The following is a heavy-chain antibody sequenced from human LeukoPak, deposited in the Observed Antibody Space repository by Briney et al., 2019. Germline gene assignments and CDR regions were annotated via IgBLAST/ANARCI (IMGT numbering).Heavy chain of an antibody. D-gene: IGHD6-13*01. V-gene: IGHV4-59*08. CDR3: ARHGHSTSWKLFDY. J-gene: IGHJ4*02. Sequence: ASETLSPTCTVSGGSISRYSWSWIRQPPGKGPEWIGCISSSGSTNYNPSLKSPVTISVDTSKNQFSLKLSSVTAADTAVYYCARHGHSTSWKLFDYWGQGTLVTVSS. CDR1: GGSISRYS. CDR2: ISSSGST.